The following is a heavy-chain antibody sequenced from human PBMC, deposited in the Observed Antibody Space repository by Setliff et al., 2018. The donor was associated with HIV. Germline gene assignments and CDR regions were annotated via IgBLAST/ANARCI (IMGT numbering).Heavy chain of an antibody. CDR3: AKAQWLLSHWGFDP. CDR1: GFTFSSYS. CDR2: ISSSSSYI. D-gene: IGHD3-3*01. J-gene: IGHJ5*02. V-gene: IGHV3-21*04. Sequence: SGGSLRLSCAASGFTFSSYSMNWVRQAPGKGLEWVSFISSSSSYIYYADSVKGRFTISRDNAKNSLYLQMNSLRAEDTAVYYCAKAQWLLSHWGFDPWGQGTLVTVSS.